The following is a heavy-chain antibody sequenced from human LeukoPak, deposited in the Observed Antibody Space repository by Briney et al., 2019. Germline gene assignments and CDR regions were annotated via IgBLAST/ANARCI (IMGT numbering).Heavy chain of an antibody. V-gene: IGHV3-74*01. CDR3: VRGGKTSNYFDY. Sequence: GGSLRLSCVASGFSLSGYWMYWVRQAPGKGLMYISRNNGDGSTTNYADVVKGRFTISRDNAKNTLYLQMNSLRAEDTAVYYCVRGGKTSNYFDYWGQGNLVTVSS. CDR2: NNGDGSTT. CDR1: GFSLSGYW. J-gene: IGHJ4*02.